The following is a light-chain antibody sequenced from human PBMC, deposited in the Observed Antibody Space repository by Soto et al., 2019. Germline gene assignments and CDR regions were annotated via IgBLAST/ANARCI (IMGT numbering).Light chain of an antibody. V-gene: IGKV3-15*01. J-gene: IGKJ1*01. CDR3: QEYINWPRT. CDR1: QRLSSN. Sequence: EIVLTQSPVTLSVSPGERVPFSCRASQRLSSNLARYQQRHGQAPRLLTYGAAIRATDIPARFIGSGSGTEFTLTISSLQSEDFAVYYCQEYINWPRTFGQGTKVDI. CDR2: GAA.